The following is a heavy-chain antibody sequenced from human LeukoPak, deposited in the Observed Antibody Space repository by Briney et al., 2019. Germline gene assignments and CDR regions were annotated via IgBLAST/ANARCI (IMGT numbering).Heavy chain of an antibody. CDR2: IHYSGSA. Sequence: SETLSLTCAVYGGSFSGYYWTWIRQPPGKGLGWIGEIHYSGSATYNPSLKSRVTISVDTSKNQFSLKMNSVTAADTAVYYCARGQWFRAFWSRGTPVTVSS. J-gene: IGHJ4*02. V-gene: IGHV4-34*01. CDR1: GGSFSGYY. D-gene: IGHD3-10*01. CDR3: ARGQWFRAF.